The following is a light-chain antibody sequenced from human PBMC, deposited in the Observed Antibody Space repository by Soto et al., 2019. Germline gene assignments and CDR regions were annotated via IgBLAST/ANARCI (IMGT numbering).Light chain of an antibody. CDR1: SSDIGSYNR. Sequence: QSALTQPPSVSGSPGQSVTISCTGTSSDIGSYNRVSWYQQPPGTAPKLMIYEVSNRPSGVPARFSGSKSGNTASLTISGLQAEDEADYYCCSSVGSPNWVFGGGTKLTVL. V-gene: IGLV2-18*02. CDR3: CSSVGSPNWV. J-gene: IGLJ3*02. CDR2: EVS.